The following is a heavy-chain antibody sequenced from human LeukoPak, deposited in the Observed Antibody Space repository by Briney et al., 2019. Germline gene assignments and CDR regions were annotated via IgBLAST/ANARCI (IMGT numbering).Heavy chain of an antibody. CDR1: GGTLSSYA. V-gene: IGHV1-46*01. J-gene: IGHJ3*02. Sequence: GASVKVSCKASGGTLSSYAISWVRQAPGQGLEWMGIINPSGGSTSYAQKFQGRVTMTRDMSTSTVYMELSSLRSEDTAVYYCARDDGGYYHDAFDIWGQGTMVTVSS. CDR3: ARDDGGYYHDAFDI. CDR2: INPSGGST. D-gene: IGHD3-22*01.